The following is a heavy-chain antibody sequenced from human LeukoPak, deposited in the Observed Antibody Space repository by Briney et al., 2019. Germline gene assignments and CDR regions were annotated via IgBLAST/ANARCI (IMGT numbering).Heavy chain of an antibody. Sequence: SETLSLTCTVSGGSISRYYWSWIRQPAGKGLEWIGRIYTSGSTNYNPSLKSRVTMSVDTSKNQFSLKLSSVTAADTAVYYCARDRWFGELSPFYYMDVWGKGTTVTVSS. D-gene: IGHD3-10*01. CDR1: GGSISRYY. CDR3: ARDRWFGELSPFYYMDV. V-gene: IGHV4-4*07. CDR2: IYTSGST. J-gene: IGHJ6*03.